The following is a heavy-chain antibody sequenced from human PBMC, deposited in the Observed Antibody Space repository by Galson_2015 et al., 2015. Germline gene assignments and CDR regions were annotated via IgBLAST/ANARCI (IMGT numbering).Heavy chain of an antibody. V-gene: IGHV3-21*01. CDR3: ARDPRSIVAKYGMDV. J-gene: IGHJ6*02. CDR1: GFTFSSYS. Sequence: SLRLSCAASGFTFSSYSMNWVRQAPGKGLEWVSSISSSSSYIYYADSVKGRFTISRDNAKNSLYLQMNSLRAEDTAVYYCARDPRSIVAKYGMDVWGQGTTVTVSS. D-gene: IGHD5-12*01. CDR2: ISSSSSYI.